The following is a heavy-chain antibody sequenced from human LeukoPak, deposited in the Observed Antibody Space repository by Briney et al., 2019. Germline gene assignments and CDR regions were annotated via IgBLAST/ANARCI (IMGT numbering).Heavy chain of an antibody. J-gene: IGHJ4*02. V-gene: IGHV4-38-2*02. CDR3: ARDSALAQAVMFDY. D-gene: IGHD6-19*01. CDR1: GYSISSGYY. CDR2: IDHSGST. Sequence: SETLSLTCTVSGYSISSGYYWGWIRQPPGKGLGWTGSIDHSGSTYYNPCLRSGITISVDTSKKQFSLKLSSVTAADTAVYYCARDSALAQAVMFDYWGQGTLVTVSS.